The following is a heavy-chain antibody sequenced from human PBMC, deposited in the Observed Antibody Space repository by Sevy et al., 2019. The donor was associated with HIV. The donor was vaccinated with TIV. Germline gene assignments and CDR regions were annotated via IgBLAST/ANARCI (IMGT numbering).Heavy chain of an antibody. J-gene: IGHJ6*03. CDR1: GFTFDDYA. Sequence: LKISCAASGFTFDDYAMHWVRQAPGKGLEWVSGIGWNSDIIAYADSVMGRFTISRDNAKNSLYLQMDSLRPEDTALYYCAKDMDPRYIYYYMDVWGKGTTVTVSS. D-gene: IGHD1-26*01. CDR2: IGWNSDII. CDR3: AKDMDPRYIYYYMDV. V-gene: IGHV3-9*01.